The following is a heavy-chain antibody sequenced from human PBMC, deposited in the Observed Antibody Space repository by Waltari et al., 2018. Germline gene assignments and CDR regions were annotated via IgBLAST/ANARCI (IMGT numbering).Heavy chain of an antibody. CDR3: TRASSTSSWY. V-gene: IGHV3-74*01. CDR2: IKRDGSST. Sequence: EVQLVESGGGLVQPGGSLRLSCAASGFTFSSNWMHWVRQVPGKGLVWVSRIKRDGSSTNYADSVKGRCTSSRDNTKNTLYLQMNSLRAEDTAVYYCTRASSTSSWYWGQGTLVTVAS. J-gene: IGHJ4*02. CDR1: GFTFSSNW. D-gene: IGHD2-2*01.